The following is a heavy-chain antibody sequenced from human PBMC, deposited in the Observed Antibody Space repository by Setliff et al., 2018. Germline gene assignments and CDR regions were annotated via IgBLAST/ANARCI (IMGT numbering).Heavy chain of an antibody. CDR2: ISHSGST. CDR3: RLARCNDTTCEEALDY. J-gene: IGHJ4*02. V-gene: IGHV4-34*01. D-gene: IGHD2-2*01. Sequence: PSETLSLTCAVYGGSFNVYFWSWIRQPPGKGLEWVGEISHSGSTNYKPSLKSRVTMSVDKSKNQFSLNPNSVTAADTAVYYFRLARCNDTTCEEALDYWSQGTLVTVSS. CDR1: GGSFNVYF.